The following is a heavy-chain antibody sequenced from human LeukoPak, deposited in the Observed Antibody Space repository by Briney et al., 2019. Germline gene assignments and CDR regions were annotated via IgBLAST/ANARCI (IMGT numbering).Heavy chain of an antibody. V-gene: IGHV3-23*01. Sequence: GGSLRLSCAASGFTFSSYAMRWVRQAPGKGLEWFSAISGSGGSTYYADSVKGRFTISRDNSKNTLYLQMNSLRAEDTAVYYCAKPYYDYVWGSYYFDYWGQGTLVTVSS. J-gene: IGHJ4*02. D-gene: IGHD3-16*01. CDR1: GFTFSSYA. CDR2: ISGSGGST. CDR3: AKPYYDYVWGSYYFDY.